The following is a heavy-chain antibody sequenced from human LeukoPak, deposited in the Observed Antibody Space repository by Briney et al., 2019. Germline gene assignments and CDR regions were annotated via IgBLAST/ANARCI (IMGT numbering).Heavy chain of an antibody. D-gene: IGHD3-22*01. CDR3: AKDTTYYYDSSGYRMFDY. CDR2: ISGSGGST. CDR1: EFTFSSYA. V-gene: IGHV3-23*01. Sequence: PGGSLRLSCAASEFTFSSYAMSWVRQAPGKGLEWVSAISGSGGSTYYADSVKGRFTISRDNPKNTLYLQMNSLRAEDTAVYYCAKDTTYYYDSSGYRMFDYWGQGTLVTVSS. J-gene: IGHJ4*02.